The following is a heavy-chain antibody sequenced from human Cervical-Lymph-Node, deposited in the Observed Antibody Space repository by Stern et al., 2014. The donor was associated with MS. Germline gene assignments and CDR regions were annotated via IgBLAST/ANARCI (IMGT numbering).Heavy chain of an antibody. CDR1: GGSITSSSSY. CDR3: ARHVGDIVAIPVARPVNWFDP. Sequence: QVQLQESGPGLVKPSETLSLTCTVSGGSITSSSSYWGWIRQPPGKGLEWIGTIYYSGSTYYNPSLKSRVTISVDTSKNQFSLQLSSVTAADTAVYYCARHVGDIVAIPVARPVNWFDPWGQGTLVTVSS. J-gene: IGHJ5*02. V-gene: IGHV4-39*01. D-gene: IGHD2-2*01. CDR2: IYYSGST.